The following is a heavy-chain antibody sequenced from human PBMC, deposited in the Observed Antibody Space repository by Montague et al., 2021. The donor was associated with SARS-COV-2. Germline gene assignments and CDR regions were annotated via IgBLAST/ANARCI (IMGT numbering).Heavy chain of an antibody. CDR3: ARGSGCSGGSCYTEWDPYYAYGMDD. J-gene: IGHJ6*02. Sequence: SETLSLTCAVYGVSFSDYYWSWIRQPPGKGLEWIGEINHSGSTNYNPSLQSRVTISVDTSRNQFSLKLSSVTAADTAVYYCARGSGCSGGSCYTEWDPYYAYGMDDWGQGTTVTVSS. CDR2: INHSGST. CDR1: GVSFSDYY. V-gene: IGHV4-34*01. D-gene: IGHD2-15*01.